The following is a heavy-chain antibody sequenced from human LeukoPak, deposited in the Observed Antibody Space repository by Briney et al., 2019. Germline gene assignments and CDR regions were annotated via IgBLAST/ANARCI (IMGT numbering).Heavy chain of an antibody. J-gene: IGHJ4*02. Sequence: GASVKVSCKASGGTFSSYAISWVRQAPGQGLEWMGGIIPIFGTANYAQKFQGRVTITADESTSTAYMELSSLRSEDTAVYYCARGIAAAGPSFDYWGQGTLVTVSS. CDR1: GGTFSSYA. D-gene: IGHD6-13*01. V-gene: IGHV1-69*13. CDR3: ARGIAAAGPSFDY. CDR2: IIPIFGTA.